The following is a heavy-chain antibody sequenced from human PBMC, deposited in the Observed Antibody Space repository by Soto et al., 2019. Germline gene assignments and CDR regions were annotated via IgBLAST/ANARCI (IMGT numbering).Heavy chain of an antibody. J-gene: IGHJ3*02. CDR1: GYSFTSYW. D-gene: IGHD6-13*01. CDR3: ARPALPYSSSWYGDAFDI. V-gene: IGHV5-51*01. CDR2: IYPGDSDT. Sequence: PGESLKISCKGSGYSFTSYWIGWVRQMPGKGLEWTGIIYPGDSDTRYSPSFQGQVTISADKSISTAYLQWSSLKASDTAMYYCARPALPYSSSWYGDAFDIWGQGTMVTVS.